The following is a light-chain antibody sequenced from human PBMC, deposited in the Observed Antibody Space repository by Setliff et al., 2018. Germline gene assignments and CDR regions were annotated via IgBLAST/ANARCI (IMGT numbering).Light chain of an antibody. Sequence: SVSGSPGQSITISCTGTSSDVGGYNYVSWYQQHPGKAPKLMIYEVSNRPSGVSNRFSGSKSGNTASLTISGLQAEDEADYYCSSYTSSRTDLFGTGTKVTVL. J-gene: IGLJ1*01. V-gene: IGLV2-14*01. CDR3: SSYTSSRTDL. CDR2: EVS. CDR1: SSDVGGYNY.